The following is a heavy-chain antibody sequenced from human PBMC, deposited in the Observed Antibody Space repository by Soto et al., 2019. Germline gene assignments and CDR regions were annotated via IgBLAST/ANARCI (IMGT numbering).Heavy chain of an antibody. D-gene: IGHD3-22*01. CDR3: ARHLPSDITMIVVVISAFDI. CDR2: TYYRSKWYS. V-gene: IGHV6-1*01. Sequence: SQTLSLTCAISGDSVSSNSAAWNWIRQSPSRGLEWLGRTYYRSKWYSDYGVSVKSRIAINPDTSKNQFSLKLSSVTAADTAVYYCARHLPSDITMIVVVISAFDIWGQGTMVTVSS. CDR1: GDSVSSNSAA. J-gene: IGHJ3*02.